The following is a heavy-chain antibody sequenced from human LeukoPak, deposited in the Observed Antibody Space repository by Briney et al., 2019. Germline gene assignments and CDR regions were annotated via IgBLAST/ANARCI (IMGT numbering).Heavy chain of an antibody. CDR3: ARGRWVGTTQAYYLDY. V-gene: IGHV1-24*01. CDR1: GYTLTELS. Sequence: GASVTVSCKVSGYTLTELSMHWVRQAPGKGLEWMGGFDPEDGETIYAQKFQGRVTMTEDTSTDTAYMELSSLTSEDTAIYYCARGRWVGTTQAYYLDYWGQGTLVTVSS. CDR2: FDPEDGET. D-gene: IGHD1-26*01. J-gene: IGHJ4*02.